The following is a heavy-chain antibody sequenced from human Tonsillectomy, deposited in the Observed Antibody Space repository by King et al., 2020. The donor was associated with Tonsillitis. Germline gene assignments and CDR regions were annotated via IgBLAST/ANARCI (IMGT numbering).Heavy chain of an antibody. Sequence: VQLVQSGAEVKKPGSSVKVSCKASGGTFSSYAITWVRQAPGQGLEWMGGIIPMFGTTNYAQKFQGRLTFTADESTGTVYMDLRSLRSEDTAIYYCARDRTGSPLDYWGQGTLVTVSS. V-gene: IGHV1-69*01. CDR1: GGTFSSYA. D-gene: IGHD3-10*01. J-gene: IGHJ4*02. CDR2: IIPMFGTT. CDR3: ARDRTGSPLDY.